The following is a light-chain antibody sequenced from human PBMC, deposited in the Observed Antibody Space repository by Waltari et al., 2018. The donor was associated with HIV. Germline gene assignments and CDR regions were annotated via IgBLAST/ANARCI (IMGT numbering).Light chain of an antibody. Sequence: EIVLTQSPGTLSLSPGERATLSCRASQSVSSSYLAWYQQKPGQAPRLLIYGASNRATGIPDRFSGSGSGTDFTLTISRLEPEDFAVYYCQQYGSSLSLTFGQGTKVEIK. V-gene: IGKV3-20*01. CDR2: GAS. J-gene: IGKJ1*01. CDR3: QQYGSSLSLT. CDR1: QSVSSSY.